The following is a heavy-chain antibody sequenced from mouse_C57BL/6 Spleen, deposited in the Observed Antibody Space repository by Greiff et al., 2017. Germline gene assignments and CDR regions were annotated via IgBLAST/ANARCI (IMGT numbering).Heavy chain of an antibody. Sequence: VQLQQSGAELVMPGASVKLSCKASGYTFTSYWMHWVKQRPGQGLEWIGEIDPSDSYTNYNQKFKGKSTLTVDKSSSTAYMQLSSLTSEDSAVYYCARALAGSSRYYFDYWGQGTTLTVSS. CDR1: GYTFTSYW. CDR2: IDPSDSYT. V-gene: IGHV1-69*01. J-gene: IGHJ2*01. CDR3: ARALAGSSRYYFDY. D-gene: IGHD1-1*01.